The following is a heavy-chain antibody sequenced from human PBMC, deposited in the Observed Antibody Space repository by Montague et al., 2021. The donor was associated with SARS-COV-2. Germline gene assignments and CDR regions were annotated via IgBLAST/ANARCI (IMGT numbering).Heavy chain of an antibody. Sequence: SETLSLTCSVSSGSIISSGYYWGWIRQPPGKELEWIGNIYYSGTTYYNPSLQSRATISVDTSKNHLSLRLSSVTAADTAVYFCARGMIRGVTTPFDYWGQGSLVTVSS. CDR1: SGSIISSGYY. CDR2: IYYSGTT. CDR3: ARGMIRGVTTPFDY. V-gene: IGHV4-39*02. J-gene: IGHJ4*02. D-gene: IGHD3-10*01.